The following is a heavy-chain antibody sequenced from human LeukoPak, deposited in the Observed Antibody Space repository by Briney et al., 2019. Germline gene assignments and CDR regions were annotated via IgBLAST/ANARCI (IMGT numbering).Heavy chain of an antibody. J-gene: IGHJ4*02. CDR1: GGSISSGGYY. V-gene: IGHV4-31*03. CDR3: ARGHGGHRATYYDYVWGSYRQYYFDY. Sequence: PSETLSLTCTVSGGSISSGGYYWSWIRQHPGKGLEWIGYIYYSGSTYYNPSLKSRVTISVDTSKNQFSLKLSSVTAADTAVYYCARGHGGHRATYYDYVWGSYRQYYFDYWSQGTLVTVSS. CDR2: IYYSGST. D-gene: IGHD3-16*02.